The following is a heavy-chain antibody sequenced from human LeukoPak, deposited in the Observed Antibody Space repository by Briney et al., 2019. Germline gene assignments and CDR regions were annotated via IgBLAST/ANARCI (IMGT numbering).Heavy chain of an antibody. V-gene: IGHV4-31*03. CDR3: ARGKTPYYYESSGYRYFDY. D-gene: IGHD3-22*01. Sequence: SETLSLTCTVSGGSISSGGYYWSWIRQHPGKGLEWIGYIYYSGSTYYNPSLKSRVTISVDTSKNQFSLKLSSVTAADTAVYYCARGKTPYYYESSGYRYFDYWGQGTLVTVSS. J-gene: IGHJ4*02. CDR2: IYYSGST. CDR1: GGSISSGGYY.